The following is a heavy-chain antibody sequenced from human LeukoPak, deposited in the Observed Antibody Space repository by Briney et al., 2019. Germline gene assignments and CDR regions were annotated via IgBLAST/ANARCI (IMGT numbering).Heavy chain of an antibody. CDR1: GFTFDDYG. J-gene: IGHJ2*01. Sequence: GRSLRLSCAASGFTFDDYGMHWVRQAPGKGLEWVSGFSCNGGTIGYADSVKGRFTISRDTAKNSLYLQMNSLRPEDTALYYCAKGGAAADKYWYFDLWGRGTLVTVSS. D-gene: IGHD6-13*01. CDR3: AKGGAAADKYWYFDL. CDR2: FSCNGGTI. V-gene: IGHV3-9*01.